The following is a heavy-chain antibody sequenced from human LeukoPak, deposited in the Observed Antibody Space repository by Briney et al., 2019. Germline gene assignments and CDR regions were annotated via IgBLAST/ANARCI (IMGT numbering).Heavy chain of an antibody. V-gene: IGHV4-4*07. J-gene: IGHJ4*02. CDR2: IYTSGST. D-gene: IGHD5-18*01. CDR3: ARSVDTAMAFDY. Sequence: SETLSLTCTVSGGSISSYHWNWIRQPAGKGLEWIGRIYTSGSTNYNPSLKSRVTMSVDTSKNQFSLKQSSVTAADTAVYYCARSVDTAMAFDYWGQGTLVTVSS. CDR1: GGSISSYH.